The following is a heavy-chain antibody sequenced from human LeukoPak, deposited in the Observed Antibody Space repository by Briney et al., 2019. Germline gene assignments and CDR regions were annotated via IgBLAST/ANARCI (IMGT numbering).Heavy chain of an antibody. CDR3: ARDFTPEWFDIH. CDR1: GLAFSSYS. V-gene: IGHV3-30*04. CDR2: ISYDGNDE. D-gene: IGHD3-3*01. Sequence: GGSLRLSCVASGLAFSSYSMHWVRQAPGKGLEWVGVISYDGNDEYYTDSVKGRFTISRDNSKNTVYLQMNSLRADDTAVYYCARDFTPEWFDIHWGQGTLVTVS. J-gene: IGHJ4*02.